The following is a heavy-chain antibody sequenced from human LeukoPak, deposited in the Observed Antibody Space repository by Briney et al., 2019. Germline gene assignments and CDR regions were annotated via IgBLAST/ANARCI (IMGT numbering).Heavy chain of an antibody. D-gene: IGHD3-22*01. V-gene: IGHV1-2*02. CDR1: GYTFTGYY. J-gene: IGHJ4*02. Sequence: VASVKVSCKASGYTFTGYYMHWVRQAPGQGLEWMGWINPNSGGTNYAQKFQGRVTMTRDTSISTAYMELSRLRSDDTAVYYCARVHYDSSGYPSLDYWGQGTLVTVSS. CDR2: INPNSGGT. CDR3: ARVHYDSSGYPSLDY.